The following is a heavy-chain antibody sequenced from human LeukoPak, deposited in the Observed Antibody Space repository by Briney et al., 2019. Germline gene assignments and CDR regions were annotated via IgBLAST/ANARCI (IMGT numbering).Heavy chain of an antibody. D-gene: IGHD1-26*01. V-gene: IGHV4-38-2*02. J-gene: IGHJ5*02. Sequence: SETLSLTCTVSAYSISDGWVWGMIRQPPGKGLEWIGSIYHSGTTYYNPSLKSRVTMSVDTSNNQFSLKLTSVTAADTAMYYCSRLSHVAGALKVSWFDPWGQGTLVTVSS. CDR2: IYHSGTT. CDR3: SRLSHVAGALKVSWFDP. CDR1: AYSISDGWV.